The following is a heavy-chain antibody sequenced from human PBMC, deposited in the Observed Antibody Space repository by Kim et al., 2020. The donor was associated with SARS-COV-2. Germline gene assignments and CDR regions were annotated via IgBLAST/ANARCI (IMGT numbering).Heavy chain of an antibody. J-gene: IGHJ6*02. Sequence: ASVKVSCKASGYTFTSYAMHWVRQAPGQRLEWMGWINAGNGNTKYSQKFQGRVTITRDTSASTAYMELSSLRSEDTAVYYCARTYYYCSGSYYVSMSDGTHHYGMDVWGQGTTVTVSS. D-gene: IGHD3-10*01. CDR2: INAGNGNT. CDR3: ARTYYYCSGSYYVSMSDGTHHYGMDV. CDR1: GYTFTSYA. V-gene: IGHV1-3*01.